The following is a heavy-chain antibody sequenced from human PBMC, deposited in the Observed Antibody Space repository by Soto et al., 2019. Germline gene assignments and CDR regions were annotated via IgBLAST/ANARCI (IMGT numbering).Heavy chain of an antibody. CDR3: ALKGVRGYSYGSFDY. CDR2: ISAYNGNT. CDR1: GYTFTRYG. Sequence: GASVKFSCRASGYTFTRYGIGWVRQAPGQGLEWMGWISAYNGNTNCAQKLQGRVTMTTDTSTSTAYMELRSLRSDDTAVYYCALKGVRGYSYGSFDYWGQGTLVTSPQ. V-gene: IGHV1-18*01. J-gene: IGHJ4*02. D-gene: IGHD5-18*01.